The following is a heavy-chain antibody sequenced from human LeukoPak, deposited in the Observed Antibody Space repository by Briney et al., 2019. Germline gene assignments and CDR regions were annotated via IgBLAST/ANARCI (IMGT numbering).Heavy chain of an antibody. Sequence: SETLSLTCTVSGGSISSGGYYWSWIRQHPGKGLEWIGYIYYSGSTYYNPSLKSRVTISVDTSKNQFSLKLSSVTAADTAVYYCARSSTHNYYGMGVWGQGTTVTVSS. CDR2: IYYSGST. V-gene: IGHV4-31*03. CDR3: ARSSTHNYYGMGV. J-gene: IGHJ6*02. CDR1: GGSISSGGYY. D-gene: IGHD2-2*01.